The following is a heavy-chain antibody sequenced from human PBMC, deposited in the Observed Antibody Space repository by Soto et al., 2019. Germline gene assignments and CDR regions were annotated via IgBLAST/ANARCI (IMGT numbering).Heavy chain of an antibody. CDR3: ASPNYITLSGGMDV. V-gene: IGHV3-74*01. Sequence: GGSLRLSCAASGFTFSSYWMHWVRQAPGKGLVWVSRINSDGSSTSYADSVKGRFTISRDNAKNTLYLQMNSLRAEDTAVYYCASPNYITLSGGMDVWGQGTTVTVSS. CDR2: INSDGSST. J-gene: IGHJ6*02. CDR1: GFTFSSYW. D-gene: IGHD1-7*01.